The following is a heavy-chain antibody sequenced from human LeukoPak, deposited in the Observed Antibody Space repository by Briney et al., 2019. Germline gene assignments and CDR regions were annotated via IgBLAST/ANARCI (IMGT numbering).Heavy chain of an antibody. CDR1: GGSISSGGYY. V-gene: IGHV4-31*03. Sequence: SETLSLTCTVSGGSISSGGYYWSWIRQHPGKGLEWIGYIYYSGSTYYNPSLRSRVTISVDTSKNQFSLKLSSVTAADTAVYYCARGLQLWSYFDYWGQGTLVTVSS. D-gene: IGHD5-18*01. J-gene: IGHJ4*02. CDR2: IYYSGST. CDR3: ARGLQLWSYFDY.